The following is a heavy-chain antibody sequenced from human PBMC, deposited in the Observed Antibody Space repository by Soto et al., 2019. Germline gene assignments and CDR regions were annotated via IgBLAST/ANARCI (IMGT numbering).Heavy chain of an antibody. V-gene: IGHV3-74*01. D-gene: IGHD2-15*01. CDR2: INSDGSST. CDR3: ARGFEGYCSGGSCFEGAFDI. Sequence: GGSLRLSCAASGFTFSSYWMHWVRQAPGKGLVWVSRINSDGSSTSYADSVKGRFTISRDNAKNTLYLQMNSLRAEDTAVYYCARGFEGYCSGGSCFEGAFDIWGQGTMVTVSS. CDR1: GFTFSSYW. J-gene: IGHJ3*02.